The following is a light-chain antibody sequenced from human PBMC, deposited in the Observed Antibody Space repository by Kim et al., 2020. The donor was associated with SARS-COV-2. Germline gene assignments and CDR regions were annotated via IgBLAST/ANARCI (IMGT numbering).Light chain of an antibody. CDR1: NSNIGSNV. V-gene: IGLV1-44*01. Sequence: ELTQPPSASGTPGQRVTISCSGSNSNIGSNVVNWYQQFPGSAPKVLMYSNNQRPSGVPDRFSGSKSGSSASLAISGLQSEDEADYYCAAWDDSLSGWVCGGGTQLTVL. J-gene: IGLJ3*02. CDR2: SNN. CDR3: AAWDDSLSGWV.